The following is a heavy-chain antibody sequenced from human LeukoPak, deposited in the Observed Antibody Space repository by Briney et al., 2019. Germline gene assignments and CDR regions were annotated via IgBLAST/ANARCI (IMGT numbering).Heavy chain of an antibody. CDR3: ARDGAYSSFDY. Sequence: GGSLRLSCAASGFTFSSYEMNWVCQAPGKGLEWVSYISSSGSTIYYADSVKGRFTIFRDNAKNSLYLQMNSLRAEDTAVYFCARDGAYSSFDYWGQGTLVAVSS. D-gene: IGHD4-11*01. V-gene: IGHV3-48*03. J-gene: IGHJ4*02. CDR2: ISSSGSTI. CDR1: GFTFSSYE.